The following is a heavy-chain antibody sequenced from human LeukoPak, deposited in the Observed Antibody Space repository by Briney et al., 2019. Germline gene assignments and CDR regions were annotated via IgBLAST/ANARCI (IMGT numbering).Heavy chain of an antibody. V-gene: IGHV3-23*01. CDR2: ISGSGGST. CDR3: ARGSWFGEFHAFDI. J-gene: IGHJ3*02. D-gene: IGHD3-10*01. Sequence: VSAISGSGGSTYYADSVKGRFTISRDNAKNSLYLQMNSLRAEDTAVYYCARGSWFGEFHAFDIWGQGTMVTVSS.